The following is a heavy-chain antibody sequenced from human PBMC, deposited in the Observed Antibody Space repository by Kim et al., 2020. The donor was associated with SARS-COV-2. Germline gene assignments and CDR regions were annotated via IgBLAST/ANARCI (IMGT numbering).Heavy chain of an antibody. CDR2: INPSGGST. Sequence: ASVKVSCKASGYTFTTYYMHWVRQSPGQGLEWMGIINPSGGSTSYAQKFQGRVTMTRDTSTSTVYMELSSLRSEDTAVYYCARGFCSGGSCYSWAGGRFDYWGQGTLVTVSS. J-gene: IGHJ4*02. CDR1: GYTFTTYY. V-gene: IGHV1-46*01. CDR3: ARGFCSGGSCYSWAGGRFDY. D-gene: IGHD2-15*01.